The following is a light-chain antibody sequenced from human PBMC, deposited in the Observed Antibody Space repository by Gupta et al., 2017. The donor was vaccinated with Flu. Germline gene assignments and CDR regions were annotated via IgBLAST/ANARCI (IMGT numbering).Light chain of an antibody. CDR2: TVS. CDR1: QSLFHSDDGNTY. J-gene: IGKJ4*02. V-gene: IGKV2-40*01. Sequence: IVMTQTPLSLPVTLGESASISCTSSQSLFHSDDGNTYLDWYVQKPGQPPQLLIYTVSFRVSGIPDRFSGIGSNTDFTLRISRVEAEDVGIYYCMQSSEFPWSFGRGTRLEIK. CDR3: MQSSEFPWS.